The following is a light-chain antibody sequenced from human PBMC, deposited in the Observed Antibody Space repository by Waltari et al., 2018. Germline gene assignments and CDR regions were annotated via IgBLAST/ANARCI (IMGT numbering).Light chain of an antibody. J-gene: IGLJ1*01. CDR2: SHN. CDR3: AAWDDSLNGFNV. V-gene: IGLV1-44*01. CDR1: SSNVGSST. Sequence: QSVLTQPPSASGTPGQTVTISCSGSSSNVGSSTVSWYQQLPGTAPKLLIFSHNQRPSGVPARFSGSKYGTSASLAISGLQSEDAADYFCAAWDDSLNGFNVFGTGTRVTVL.